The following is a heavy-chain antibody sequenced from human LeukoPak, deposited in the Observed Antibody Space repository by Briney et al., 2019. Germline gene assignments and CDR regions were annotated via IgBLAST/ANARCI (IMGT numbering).Heavy chain of an antibody. D-gene: IGHD1-26*01. CDR3: ASLIVDNAFDI. V-gene: IGHV3-48*01. CDR1: GFTFSSYS. Sequence: PGGSLRLSCAASGFTFSSYSMNWVRQAPGKGLGWVSYISSSSSTIYYADSVKGRFTISRDNAKNSLYLQMNSLRAEDTAVYYCASLIVDNAFDIWGQGTMVTVSS. CDR2: ISSSSSTI. J-gene: IGHJ3*02.